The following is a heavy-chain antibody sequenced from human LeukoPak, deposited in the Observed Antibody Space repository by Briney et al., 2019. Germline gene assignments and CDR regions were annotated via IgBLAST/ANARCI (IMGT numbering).Heavy chain of an antibody. CDR1: GGSISSSSYY. D-gene: IGHD1-26*01. CDR3: ARSVRGGATYLDF. Sequence: PSETLSLTCTVSGGSISSSSYYWGWIRQPPGKGLEWIGSIYYSGSTYYNPSLKSRVTISVDTSKNQFSLKLSSVTAADTAVYFCARSVRGGATYLDFWGQGALVTVSS. V-gene: IGHV4-39*07. J-gene: IGHJ4*02. CDR2: IYYSGST.